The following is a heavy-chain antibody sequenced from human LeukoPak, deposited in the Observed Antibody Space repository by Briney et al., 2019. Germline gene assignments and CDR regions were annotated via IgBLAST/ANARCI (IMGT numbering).Heavy chain of an antibody. D-gene: IGHD2/OR15-2a*01. V-gene: IGHV3-74*01. J-gene: IGHJ6*02. Sequence: GGSLRLSCAASGFTFSSYWMHWLRQEPRKGLVWVSRISTDGSSRSYADSVKGRFTISRDNGKNTLYLQMNSLRAEDTAVYYCASYLTSIPSGMDVWGQGATVTVSS. CDR3: ASYLTSIPSGMDV. CDR1: GFTFSSYW. CDR2: ISTDGSSR.